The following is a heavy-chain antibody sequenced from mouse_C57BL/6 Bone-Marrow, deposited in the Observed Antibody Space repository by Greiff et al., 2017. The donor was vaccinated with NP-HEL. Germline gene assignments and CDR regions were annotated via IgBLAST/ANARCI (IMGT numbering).Heavy chain of an antibody. CDR2: IYPGDGDT. CDR3: AEITTVVGGYAMDY. V-gene: IGHV1-82*01. CDR1: GYAFSSSW. D-gene: IGHD1-1*01. Sequence: VQLVESGPELVKPGASVKISCKASGYAFSSSWMNWVKQRPGKGLEWIGRIYPGDGDTNYNGKFKGKATLTADKSSSTAYMQLSSLTSEDSAVYFCAEITTVVGGYAMDYWGQGTSVTVSS. J-gene: IGHJ4*01.